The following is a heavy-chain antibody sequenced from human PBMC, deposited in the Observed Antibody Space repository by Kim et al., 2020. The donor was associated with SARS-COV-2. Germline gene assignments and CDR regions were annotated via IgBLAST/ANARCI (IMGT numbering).Heavy chain of an antibody. J-gene: IGHJ4*02. V-gene: IGHV4-59*13. CDR1: GGSISSYY. CDR3: AREHTDSSGYYRGYYFDY. CDR2: IYYSGST. D-gene: IGHD3-22*01. Sequence: SETLSLTCTVSGGSISSYYWSWIRQPPGKGLEWIGYIYYSGSTNYNPSLNSRVTISVDTSKNQFSLKLSSVTAADTAVYYCAREHTDSSGYYRGYYFDYWGQGTLVTVSS.